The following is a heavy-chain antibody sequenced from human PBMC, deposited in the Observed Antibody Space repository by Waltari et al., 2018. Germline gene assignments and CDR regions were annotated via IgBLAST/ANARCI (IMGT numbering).Heavy chain of an antibody. V-gene: IGHV1-46*01. D-gene: IGHD3-22*01. CDR2: INPSGGST. Sequence: QVQLVQSGAEVKKPGASVKVSCKASGYNFTSYYMHWVRQAPGQGLEWMGIINPSGGSTCYAQKFPGRVTMTRDTSTSTVYMELSSLRSEDTAVYYCARDSLAVRITMSPWGQGTLVTVSS. CDR1: GYNFTSYY. J-gene: IGHJ5*02. CDR3: ARDSLAVRITMSP.